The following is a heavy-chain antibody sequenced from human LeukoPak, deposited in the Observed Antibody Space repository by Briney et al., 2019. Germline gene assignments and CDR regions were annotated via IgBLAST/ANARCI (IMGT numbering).Heavy chain of an antibody. Sequence: PSETLSLTCAVYGGSFSGYYWSWIRQPPGKGLEWIGEINHSGSTNYNPSLKSRVTISVDTSKNQFSLKLSSVTAADTAVYYCARHDRLQKSAYYYYYMDVWGKGTTVTVSS. V-gene: IGHV4-34*01. D-gene: IGHD5-24*01. CDR1: GGSFSGYY. CDR3: ARHDRLQKSAYYYYYMDV. J-gene: IGHJ6*03. CDR2: INHSGST.